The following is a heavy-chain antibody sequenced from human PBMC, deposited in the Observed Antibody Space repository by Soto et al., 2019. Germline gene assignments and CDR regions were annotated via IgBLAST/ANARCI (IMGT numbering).Heavy chain of an antibody. Sequence: SETLSLTCTVSGGSISSSSYYWGWIRQPPGKGLEWIGSIYYSGSTYYNPSLKSRVTISVDTSKNQFSLKLSSVTAADTAVYYCARMYYDILTGYDYWGQGTLVTVS. CDR1: GGSISSSSYY. D-gene: IGHD3-9*01. CDR2: IYYSGST. CDR3: ARMYYDILTGYDY. V-gene: IGHV4-39*01. J-gene: IGHJ4*02.